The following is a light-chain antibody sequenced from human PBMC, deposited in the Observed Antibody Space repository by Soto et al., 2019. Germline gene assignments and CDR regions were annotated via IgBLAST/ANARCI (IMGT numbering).Light chain of an antibody. J-gene: IGKJ2*01. CDR1: QSVNSRF. CDR3: QQCGSWPPMYT. Sequence: EIVLTQSPGTLSLSPGERATLSCRASQSVNSRFLAWYQQKPGQAPRLLMYGASTRATGIPDRFSGSGSGAGFALTVRRRESEDFAVYYCQQCGSWPPMYTVGQGTKLEIK. V-gene: IGKV3-20*01. CDR2: GAS.